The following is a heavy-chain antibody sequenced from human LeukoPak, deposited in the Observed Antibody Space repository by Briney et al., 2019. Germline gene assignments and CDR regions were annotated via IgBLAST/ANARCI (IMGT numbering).Heavy chain of an antibody. J-gene: IGHJ6*03. CDR1: GFTFSSYS. CDR2: ISSSSSYI. D-gene: IGHD3-10*01. CDR3: ALWFYGRYYYYYMDV. V-gene: IGHV3-21*01. Sequence: GGSLRLSCAASGFTFSSYSMNWVRQAPGKGLEWVSSISSSSSYIYYADSVKGRFTISRDNAKNSLYLQMNSLRAEDTAVYYCALWFYGRYYYYYMDVWGKGTTVTISS.